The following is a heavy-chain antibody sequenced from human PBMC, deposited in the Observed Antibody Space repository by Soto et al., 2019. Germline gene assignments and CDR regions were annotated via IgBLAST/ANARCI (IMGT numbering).Heavy chain of an antibody. CDR1: GDSVSSNSAA. CDR2: TYYRSRWYN. Sequence: SQTLSLTCVISGDSVSSNSAAWHWFRQSPSRGLEWLGRTYYRSRWYNDYSESLKSRITIDPDTSKNQFSLHLNSVTPEDTAVYYCVRDNIGRTRDLFDYWGQGTLVTVSS. D-gene: IGHD1-7*01. J-gene: IGHJ4*02. V-gene: IGHV6-1*01. CDR3: VRDNIGRTRDLFDY.